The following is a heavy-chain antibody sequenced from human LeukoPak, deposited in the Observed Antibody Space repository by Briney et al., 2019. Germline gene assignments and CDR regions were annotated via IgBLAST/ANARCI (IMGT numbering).Heavy chain of an antibody. D-gene: IGHD4-11*01. Sequence: SQTLSLTCAISGDSVSSNSAAWNWIRQSPSRGLEWLGRTYYRSKWLSDYAVSVKSRITIDADTSKNQFSLQLNSVTPEEPAVYYCARKGTVTTPFDYWGQGILVTVSS. CDR3: ARKGTVTTPFDY. CDR1: GDSVSSNSAA. V-gene: IGHV6-1*01. J-gene: IGHJ4*02. CDR2: TYYRSKWLS.